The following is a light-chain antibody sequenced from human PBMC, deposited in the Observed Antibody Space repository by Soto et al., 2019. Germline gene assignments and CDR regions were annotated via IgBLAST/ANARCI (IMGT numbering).Light chain of an antibody. CDR3: GSWDSSLSAYV. CDR2: DDN. CDR1: SSNIGGNS. J-gene: IGLJ1*01. V-gene: IGLV1-51*01. Sequence: QSALPQPPSVSAAPGQKVTISCSGSSSNIGGNSVSWYQQLPGTAPKLLIYDDNKRPSGIPDRFSGSKSGTSATLGITGFQTGDEADYYCGSWDSSLSAYVFGQGTKV.